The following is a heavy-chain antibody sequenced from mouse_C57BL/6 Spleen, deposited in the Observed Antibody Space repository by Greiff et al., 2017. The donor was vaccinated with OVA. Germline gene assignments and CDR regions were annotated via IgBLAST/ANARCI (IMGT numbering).Heavy chain of an antibody. D-gene: IGHD2-5*01. J-gene: IGHJ3*01. Sequence: VQLQQSGPELVKPGASVKISCKASGYTFTDYYMNWVKQSHGKSLEWIGDINPNNGGTSYNQKFKGKATLTVDKSSSTAYMELRSLTSEDSAVYYCARQSNSGFAYWGQGTLVTVSA. CDR2: INPNNGGT. CDR1: GYTFTDYY. CDR3: ARQSNSGFAY. V-gene: IGHV1-26*01.